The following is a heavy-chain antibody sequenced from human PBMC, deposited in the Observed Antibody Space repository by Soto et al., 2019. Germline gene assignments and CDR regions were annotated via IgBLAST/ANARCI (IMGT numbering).Heavy chain of an antibody. CDR2: INSDGGST. Sequence: EVQLVESGGGLVQPGGSLRLSCAASGFTFSSYWMHWVRQAPGKGLVWVSRINSDGGSTTYADSVKGRFTISRDNAKNTLYLQMNGLRAEDTAVYSCASSQWLVPGYWGQGTLVTVSS. D-gene: IGHD6-19*01. CDR3: ASSQWLVPGY. V-gene: IGHV3-74*01. CDR1: GFTFSSYW. J-gene: IGHJ4*02.